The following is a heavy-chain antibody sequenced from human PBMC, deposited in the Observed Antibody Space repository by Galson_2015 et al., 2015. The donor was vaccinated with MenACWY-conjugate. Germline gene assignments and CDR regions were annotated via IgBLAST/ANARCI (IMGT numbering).Heavy chain of an antibody. CDR1: GYTFTSYG. CDR2: ISAYNGNT. J-gene: IGHJ4*02. D-gene: IGHD3-3*01. CDR3: AREYYDFWSGYHRGSYYFDY. Sequence: SVKVSCKASGYTFTSYGISWVRQAPGQGLEWMGWISAYNGNTNYAQKLQGRVTMTTDTSTSTAYMELRSLRSDDTAVYYCAREYYDFWSGYHRGSYYFDYWGQGTLVTVSS. V-gene: IGHV1-18*01.